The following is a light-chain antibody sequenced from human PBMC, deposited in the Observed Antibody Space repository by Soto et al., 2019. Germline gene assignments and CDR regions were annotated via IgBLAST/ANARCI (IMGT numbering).Light chain of an antibody. J-gene: IGKJ1*01. CDR1: QSLVSSDGNTF. CDR3: MQGTHWSRT. CDR2: KVS. V-gene: IGKV2-30*01. Sequence: DVVMTQSPLSLPVTLGQPASISCRSSQSLVSSDGNTFLNWFHQRPGQSPRRLIYKVSNRDSGVPDRFSGSGSCTDFTLKISRVKAEEFGFYYCMQGTHWSRTFGQGTKVEIK.